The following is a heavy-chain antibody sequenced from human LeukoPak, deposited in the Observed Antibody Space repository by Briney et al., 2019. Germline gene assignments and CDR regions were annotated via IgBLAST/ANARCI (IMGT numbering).Heavy chain of an antibody. CDR3: AKDGGYYGSGEPSGGVDV. Sequence: GGSLRLSCAASGFTFSSYAMSWVRQAPGKGLEWVSAISGSGASTYFADSVKGRFTISRDKSKNTLYLQMSSLRAEDTAVYYCAKDGGYYGSGEPSGGVDVWGQGTTVTVSS. CDR2: ISGSGAST. CDR1: GFTFSSYA. J-gene: IGHJ6*02. D-gene: IGHD3-10*01. V-gene: IGHV3-23*01.